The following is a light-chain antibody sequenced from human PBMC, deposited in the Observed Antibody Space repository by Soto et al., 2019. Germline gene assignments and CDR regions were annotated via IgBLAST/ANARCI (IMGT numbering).Light chain of an antibody. Sequence: DIQMTQSPSSLSASVGDRVTITCRASQTTNNYLNWYQLKPGKAPKLLIDAASTLQTGVPSRFTGSGSGTAFTLTIISRQPDDSATDFCQQSYSMPYAFGPVTKVEIK. CDR3: QQSYSMPYA. CDR1: QTTNNY. CDR2: AAS. J-gene: IGKJ2*01. V-gene: IGKV1-39*01.